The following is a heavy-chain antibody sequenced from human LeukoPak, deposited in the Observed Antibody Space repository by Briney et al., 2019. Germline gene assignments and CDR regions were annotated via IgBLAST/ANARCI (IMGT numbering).Heavy chain of an antibody. J-gene: IGHJ4*02. CDR3: ARLSIASRVRIFDY. CDR2: IYYSGST. Sequence: PSQTLSLTCTVSGGTMSNYYWSWIRQPPGKGLECIGHIYYSGSTNYKPSLKSRVTISLDTSKNQFSLKLSSVTAADTPVYYCARLSIASRVRIFDYWGQGTPVTVSS. D-gene: IGHD6-6*01. CDR1: GGTMSNYY. V-gene: IGHV4-59*08.